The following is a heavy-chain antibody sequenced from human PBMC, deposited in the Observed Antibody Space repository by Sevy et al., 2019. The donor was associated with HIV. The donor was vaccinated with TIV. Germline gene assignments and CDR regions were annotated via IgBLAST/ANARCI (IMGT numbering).Heavy chain of an antibody. D-gene: IGHD6-19*01. V-gene: IGHV3-23*01. Sequence: GGSLRLSCAASGFTFSSYAMSWVRQAPGKGLEWVSAISGSGGSTYYADSVKGRFTISRDNSKNTLYLQMNSLRAEDTAVYYCSREGSEGSVAQPDAFDIWGQGTMVTVSS. J-gene: IGHJ3*02. CDR1: GFTFSSYA. CDR3: SREGSEGSVAQPDAFDI. CDR2: ISGSGGST.